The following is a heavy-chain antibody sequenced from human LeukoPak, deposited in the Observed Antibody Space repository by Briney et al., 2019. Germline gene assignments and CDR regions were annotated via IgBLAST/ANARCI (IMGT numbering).Heavy chain of an antibody. CDR2: IYHSGST. J-gene: IGHJ4*02. D-gene: IGHD3-16*02. CDR1: GDTVNTRRYY. V-gene: IGHV4-39*01. CDR3: ARRDIVKGGFDY. Sequence: PSETLSLTCPVSGDTVNTRRYYWGWIRQPPGKGLEWIGSIYHSGSTYYEPPLRSRVTISIDTSRNQFSLNLTSVTTADTALYFCARRDIVKGGFDYWGQGTLVTVSS.